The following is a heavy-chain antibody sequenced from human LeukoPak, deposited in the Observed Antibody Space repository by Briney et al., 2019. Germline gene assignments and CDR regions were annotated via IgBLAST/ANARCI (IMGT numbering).Heavy chain of an antibody. CDR2: IDWDDYK. J-gene: IGHJ3*02. D-gene: IGHD3-16*01. CDR1: GFSLSTSGMC. CDR3: AHRTSLRLDAFDI. V-gene: IGHV2-70*12. Sequence: SGPTLVNPTQPLTLTCTFSGFSLSTSGMCVSWIRQPPGKALEWLARIDWDDYKYYSTSLNTRLTISKDTSKNQVVLTMTNMDPVDTATYYCAHRTSLRLDAFDIWGQGTMVTVSS.